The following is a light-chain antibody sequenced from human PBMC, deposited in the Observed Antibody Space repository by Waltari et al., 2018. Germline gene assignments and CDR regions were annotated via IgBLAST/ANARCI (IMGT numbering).Light chain of an antibody. J-gene: IGLJ2*01. Sequence: QSALTQPASVSGSPGQSITISCTGTSSDIGSYNYVSWYQQHPGKAPKLIIFDVTNRTSGVSNRFSGSKSGNTASLIISGLQGEDEADYYCSSYMDTTALELFGGGTSLTVL. V-gene: IGLV2-14*03. CDR2: DVT. CDR1: SSDIGSYNY. CDR3: SSYMDTTALEL.